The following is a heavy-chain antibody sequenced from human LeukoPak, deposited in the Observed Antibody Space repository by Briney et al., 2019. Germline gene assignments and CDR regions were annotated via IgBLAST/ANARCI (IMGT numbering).Heavy chain of an antibody. CDR3: ARSSGSYYIHDY. V-gene: IGHV3-48*02. CDR1: GFTFSTYS. CDR2: ISSSSSTI. J-gene: IGHJ4*02. D-gene: IGHD3-10*01. Sequence: PGGSLRLSCAASGFTFSTYSMNWVRQAPGKGLEWVSYISSSSSTIFYADSVKGRFTVSRDNAKNSLYLQMNTLRDEDTAVYYCARSSGSYYIHDYWGQGTLVTVSS.